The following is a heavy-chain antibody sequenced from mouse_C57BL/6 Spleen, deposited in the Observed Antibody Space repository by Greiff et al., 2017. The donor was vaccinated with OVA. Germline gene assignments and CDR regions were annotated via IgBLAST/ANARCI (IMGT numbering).Heavy chain of an antibody. D-gene: IGHD2-4*01. CDR3: ASYYDYDGYFDY. Sequence: VQGVESGPELVKPGASVKISCKASGYAFSSSWMNWVKQRPGKGLEWIGRIYPGDGDTNYNGKFKGKATLTADKSSSTAYMQLSSLTSEDSAVYFCASYYDYDGYFDYWGQGTTLTVSS. CDR2: IYPGDGDT. J-gene: IGHJ2*01. V-gene: IGHV1-82*01. CDR1: GYAFSSSW.